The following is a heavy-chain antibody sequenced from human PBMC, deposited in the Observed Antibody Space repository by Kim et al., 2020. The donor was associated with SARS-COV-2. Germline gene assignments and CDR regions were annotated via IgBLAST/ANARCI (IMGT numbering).Heavy chain of an antibody. CDR3: ARDTMAMAGDFDY. CDR1: GFTFNKYW. CDR2: IDSDGSGSGI. J-gene: IGHJ4*02. D-gene: IGHD6-19*01. V-gene: IGHV3-74*01. Sequence: GGSLRLSCAASGFTFNKYWRHWVRQAPGKGLAWVSHIDSDGSGSGISYADSVKGRFTISRDNAKNTLYLQMNSLRAEDTAVYYCARDTMAMAGDFDYWGQGHLGTVSS.